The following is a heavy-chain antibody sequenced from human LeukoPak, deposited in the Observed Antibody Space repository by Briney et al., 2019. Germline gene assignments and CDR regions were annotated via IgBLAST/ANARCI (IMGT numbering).Heavy chain of an antibody. CDR1: GYTLTELS. V-gene: IGHV1-24*01. D-gene: IGHD2-8*02. Sequence: ASVKVSCKVSGYTLTELSMHWVRQAPGKGLEWMGGFDPEDGETIYAQKFQGRVTMNEDTSTDTAYMELSSLRSEDTAVYYCATVWFMELLSPRWFDPWGQGTLVTVSS. CDR3: ATVWFMELLSPRWFDP. CDR2: FDPEDGET. J-gene: IGHJ5*02.